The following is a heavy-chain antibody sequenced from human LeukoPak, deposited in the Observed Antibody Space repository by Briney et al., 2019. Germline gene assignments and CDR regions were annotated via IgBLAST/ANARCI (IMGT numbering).Heavy chain of an antibody. CDR2: INADGSTT. CDR1: GFTFSNYA. J-gene: IGHJ4*02. Sequence: GGSLRLSCAASGFTFSNYAMNWVRRAPGKGLVWVSRINADGSTTSYADSVRGRFTISRDNAKNTLYLQMNSLRAEDTAVYYCATLISGWSLYWGQGTLVTVSS. D-gene: IGHD6-19*01. V-gene: IGHV3-74*01. CDR3: ATLISGWSLY.